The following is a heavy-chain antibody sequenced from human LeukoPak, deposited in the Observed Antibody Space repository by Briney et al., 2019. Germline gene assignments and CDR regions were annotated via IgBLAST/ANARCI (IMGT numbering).Heavy chain of an antibody. CDR2: IYSGGST. V-gene: IGHV3-66*01. D-gene: IGHD2-21*01. CDR3: ARASSGDRHCMDV. J-gene: IGHJ6*02. CDR1: GFTVSSNY. Sequence: PGGSLRLSCAASGFTVSSNYMSWVRQAPGKGLEWVLVIYSGGSTYYADSVKGRFTISRDNSKNTLYLQMNSLRAEDTAVYYCARASSGDRHCMDVWGQGTTVTVSS.